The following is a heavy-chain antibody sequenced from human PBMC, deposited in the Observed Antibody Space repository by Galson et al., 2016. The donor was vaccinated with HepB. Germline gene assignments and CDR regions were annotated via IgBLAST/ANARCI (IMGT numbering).Heavy chain of an antibody. D-gene: IGHD2-15*01. CDR3: AKKGLLGGYCYYAMDV. CDR1: GGSISSSNW. V-gene: IGHV4-4*02. Sequence: SETLSLTCAVSGGSISSSNWWSWVRQPPGKGLEWIGEIYHSGSTNYNPSLKSRVTISVDKCKNHFSMKLSSVPAADTAVYYCAKKGLLGGYCYYAMDVWGQGTTVTVSS. CDR2: IYHSGST. J-gene: IGHJ6*02.